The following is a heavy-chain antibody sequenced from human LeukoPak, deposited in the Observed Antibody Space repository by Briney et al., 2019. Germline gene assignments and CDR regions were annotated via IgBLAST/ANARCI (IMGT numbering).Heavy chain of an antibody. CDR1: GGTFSSYA. CDR3: AFAYCGGDCYRYNWFDP. J-gene: IGHJ5*02. Sequence: ASVKVSCKASGGTFSSYAISWVRQAPRQGLEWMGRIIPILGIANYAQKFQGRVTITADKSTSTAYMELSSLRSEDTAVYYCAFAYCGGDCYRYNWFDPWGQGTLVTVSS. V-gene: IGHV1-69*04. D-gene: IGHD2-21*02. CDR2: IIPILGIA.